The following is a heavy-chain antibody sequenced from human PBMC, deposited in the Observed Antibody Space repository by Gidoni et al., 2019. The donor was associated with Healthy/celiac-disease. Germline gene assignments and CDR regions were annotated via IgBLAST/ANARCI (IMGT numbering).Heavy chain of an antibody. V-gene: IGHV3-30*18. CDR2: ISYDGSNK. CDR1: GFTFSSYG. D-gene: IGHD3-3*01. J-gene: IGHJ4*02. Sequence: QVQLVESGGGVVQPGRSLRLSCAASGFTFSSYGMHWVRQAPGKGLEWVAVISYDGSNKYYADSVKGRFTISRDNSKNTLYLQMNSLRAEDTAVYYCAKDRSTYYDFWSGPLDYWGQGTLVTVSS. CDR3: AKDRSTYYDFWSGPLDY.